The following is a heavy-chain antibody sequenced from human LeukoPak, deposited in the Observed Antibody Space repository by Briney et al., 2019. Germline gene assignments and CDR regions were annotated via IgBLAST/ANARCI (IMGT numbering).Heavy chain of an antibody. D-gene: IGHD3-3*01. V-gene: IGHV3-74*01. CDR3: ARDRSLLGARQYYDFWSGYETWYYGMDV. CDR2: IHSDGIST. Sequence: GGSLRLSCAASGFTFSRYWMHWVRQAPGKGLVWVSRIHSDGISTTYADSVKGRFTITRDNSKNTLYLQMNSLRAEDTAVYYCARDRSLLGARQYYDFWSGYETWYYGMDVWGQGTTVTVSS. J-gene: IGHJ6*02. CDR1: GFTFSRYW.